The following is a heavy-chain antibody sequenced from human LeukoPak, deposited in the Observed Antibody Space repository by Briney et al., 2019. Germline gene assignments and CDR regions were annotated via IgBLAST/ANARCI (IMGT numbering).Heavy chain of an antibody. CDR2: ISGSGSGGST. D-gene: IGHD6-13*01. Sequence: GGSLRLSCAASGFTFSSSAMSWVRQAPGKGLEWVSNISGSGSGGSTYYADSVKGRFTISRDNSKNTLYLQMNSLRAEDTAVYYCAKAKISSSWYTRGYYFDYWGQGTLVTVSS. J-gene: IGHJ4*02. CDR3: AKAKISSSWYTRGYYFDY. CDR1: GFTFSSSA. V-gene: IGHV3-23*01.